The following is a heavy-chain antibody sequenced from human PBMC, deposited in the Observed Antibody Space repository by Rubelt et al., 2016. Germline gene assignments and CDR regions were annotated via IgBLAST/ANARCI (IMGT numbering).Heavy chain of an antibody. CDR2: ISHRGST. D-gene: IGHD3-22*01. Sequence: QVQLQQWGAGLLKPSETLSLTCAVYGESFSGHFWSWIRQPPGKGLEWIGEISHRGSTSYNPSLKSRVTFSVDSSKNQFSLKVNSVTAADTAVYYCARGGDFHDSIDAFDIWGQGTVVTVSS. V-gene: IGHV4-34*01. CDR1: GESFSGHF. J-gene: IGHJ3*02. CDR3: ARGGDFHDSIDAFDI.